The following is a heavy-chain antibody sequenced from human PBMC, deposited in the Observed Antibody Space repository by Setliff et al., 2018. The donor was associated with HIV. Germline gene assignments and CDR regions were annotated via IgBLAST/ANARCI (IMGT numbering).Heavy chain of an antibody. CDR2: IYYSGST. D-gene: IGHD3-22*01. CDR1: GGSISSYY. CDR3: AREGYDSSGYFVVL. Sequence: SETLSLTCSVSGGSISSYYWSWIRQPPGKGLEWIGDIYYSGSTNYNPSLKSRVTISVDTSKNQFSLKLSSVTAADTAVYYCAREGYDSSGYFVVLWGQGTLVTVSS. J-gene: IGHJ4*02. V-gene: IGHV4-59*01.